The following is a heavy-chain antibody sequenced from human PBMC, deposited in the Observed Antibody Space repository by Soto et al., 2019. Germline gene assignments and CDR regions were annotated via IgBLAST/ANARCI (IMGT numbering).Heavy chain of an antibody. J-gene: IGHJ6*02. CDR3: ARGYSRITIFGVVSSGYYYGMDV. D-gene: IGHD3-3*01. CDR1: GVTFSSYA. V-gene: IGHV1-69*06. CDR2: IIPIFGTA. Sequence: ASVKVSCKASGVTFSSYAISWVRQAPGQGLEWMGGIIPIFGTANYAQKFQGRVTITADKSTSTAYMELSSLRSEDTAVYYCARGYSRITIFGVVSSGYYYGMDVWGQGTTVTVSS.